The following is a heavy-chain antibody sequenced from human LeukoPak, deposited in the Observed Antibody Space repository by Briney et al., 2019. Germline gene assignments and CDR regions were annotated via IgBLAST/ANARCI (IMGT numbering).Heavy chain of an antibody. CDR3: AELGINMIGGV. Sequence: GGSLTLSCAASGFSFSSCGMHWVGQAPARGLEGVAFVRYDGSNKYYADSLKGRFTVSRDNSKNTVYLQMNSLRPEDTAVYSGAELGINMIGGVWGKGTTVTISS. CDR1: GFSFSSCG. CDR2: VRYDGSNK. J-gene: IGHJ6*04. D-gene: IGHD3-10*02. V-gene: IGHV3-30*02.